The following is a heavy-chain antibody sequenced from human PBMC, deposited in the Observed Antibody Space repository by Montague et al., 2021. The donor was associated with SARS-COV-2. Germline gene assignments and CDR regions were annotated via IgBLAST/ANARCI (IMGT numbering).Heavy chain of an antibody. D-gene: IGHD4-23*01. CDR3: ARWDPQTLTLIGLRGKSASDY. V-gene: IGHV4-34*01. J-gene: IGHJ4*02. CDR1: GGSFSGYY. CDR2: INHSGTT. Sequence: LSLTCAFYGGSFSGYYWTWIRQSPGKGLEWIAEINHSGTTNYNFNPSLRSRVTISVDTSKSQFSLKLSSVTAADTGVYYCARWDPQTLTLIGLRGKSASDYWGQGTLVTVSS.